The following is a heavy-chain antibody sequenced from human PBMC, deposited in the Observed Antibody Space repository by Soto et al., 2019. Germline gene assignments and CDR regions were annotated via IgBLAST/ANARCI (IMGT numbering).Heavy chain of an antibody. CDR2: NYYSGIT. CDR3: ARGSSIAGLYYGMDV. V-gene: IGHV4-31*03. CDR1: GGSISSGGYY. J-gene: IGHJ6*02. D-gene: IGHD6-6*01. Sequence: QVQLQESGPGLVKPSQTLSLTCTVSGGSISSGGYYWTWIRQHPGKGLEWIGYNYYSGITYYNPSLKSRVTISLDTSKNQFSLELSSVTAADTAVYYCARGSSIAGLYYGMDVWGQGTTVTDSS.